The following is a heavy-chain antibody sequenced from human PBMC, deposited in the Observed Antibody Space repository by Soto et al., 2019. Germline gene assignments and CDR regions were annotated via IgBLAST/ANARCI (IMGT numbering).Heavy chain of an antibody. CDR2: ISSSGSTI. CDR1: GFTFSDYY. CDR3: ARVEGYCSSTSCYDWDY. V-gene: IGHV3-11*01. D-gene: IGHD2-2*01. Sequence: GGSLRLPCAASGFTFSDYYMRWIRQAPGKGLEWVSYISSSGSTIYYADPVKGRFTISRDNATNSLYLQMNSLRAEDTAVYYCARVEGYCSSTSCYDWDYLVQGTLVTVSS. J-gene: IGHJ4*02.